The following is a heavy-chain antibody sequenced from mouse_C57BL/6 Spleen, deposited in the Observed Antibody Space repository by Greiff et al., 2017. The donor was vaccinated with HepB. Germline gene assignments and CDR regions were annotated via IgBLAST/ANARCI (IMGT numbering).Heavy chain of an antibody. CDR2: IHPNSGST. Sequence: QVQLQQSGAELVKPGASVKLSCKASGYTFTSYWMHWVKQRPGQGLEWIGMIHPNSGSTNYNEKFKSKATLTVDKSSSTAYMQLSSLTSEDSAVYYCARYEGGYSYYFDYWGQGTTLTVSS. V-gene: IGHV1-64*01. CDR1: GYTFTSYW. D-gene: IGHD2-3*01. CDR3: ARYEGGYSYYFDY. J-gene: IGHJ2*01.